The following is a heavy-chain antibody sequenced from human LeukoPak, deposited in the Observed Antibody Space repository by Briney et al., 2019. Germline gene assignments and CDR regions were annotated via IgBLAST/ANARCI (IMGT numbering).Heavy chain of an antibody. CDR1: GGTFSSYA. CDR3: ARSTAHYYDSSGKGG. J-gene: IGHJ4*02. V-gene: IGHV1-69*04. D-gene: IGHD3-22*01. CDR2: IIPILGIA. Sequence: ASVKVSCKASGGTFSSYAISWVRQAPGQGLERMGRIIPILGIANYAQKFQGRVTITADKSTSTAYMELSSLRSEHTAVYYCARSTAHYYDSSGKGGWGQGTLVTVSS.